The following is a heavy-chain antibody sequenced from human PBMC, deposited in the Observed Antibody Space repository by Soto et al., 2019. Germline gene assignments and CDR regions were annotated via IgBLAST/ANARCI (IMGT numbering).Heavy chain of an antibody. D-gene: IGHD1-1*01. J-gene: IGHJ6*02. Sequence: PSETLSLTCTVSGDSISSADYYWSWIRQTPGRGLEWIGHIFYSGTTYYNPSLKSRLTISVDTSKNHFSLRLTSVTAADTAGYYWPRDRWVEPELYYYGMDVWGQGTTVTVPS. CDR1: GDSISSADYY. CDR2: IFYSGTT. V-gene: IGHV4-30-4*01. CDR3: PRDRWVEPELYYYGMDV.